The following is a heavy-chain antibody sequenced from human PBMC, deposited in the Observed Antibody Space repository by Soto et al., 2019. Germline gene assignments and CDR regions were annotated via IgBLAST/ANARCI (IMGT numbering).Heavy chain of an antibody. CDR1: GGSISSSYW. J-gene: IGHJ6*02. V-gene: IGHV4-4*02. Sequence: QVQLQESGPGLVKPSGTLSLTCAVSGGSISSSYWWSWVRQPPGKGLEWIGEIYHSGSTNYYTSLQSRVTISVDKSKNQFSLTVTSVTAADTAVYYCARVSGSYYYGMDVWGQGTTVTVSS. CDR3: ARVSGSYYYGMDV. CDR2: IYHSGST.